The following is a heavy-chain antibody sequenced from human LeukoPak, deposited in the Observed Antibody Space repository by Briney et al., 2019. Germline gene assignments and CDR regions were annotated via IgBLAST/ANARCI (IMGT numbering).Heavy chain of an antibody. CDR2: ISSSSSYI. D-gene: IGHD3-10*01. V-gene: IGHV3-21*01. J-gene: IGHJ4*02. Sequence: GGSLRLSCAASGFTFSSYSMNWVRQAPGKGLEWVSSISSSSSYIYYADSVKGRFTISRDNAKNSLYLQMNSLRAEDTAVYYCVRVGYGSGSYFDYWGQGTLVTVSS. CDR1: GFTFSSYS. CDR3: VRVGYGSGSYFDY.